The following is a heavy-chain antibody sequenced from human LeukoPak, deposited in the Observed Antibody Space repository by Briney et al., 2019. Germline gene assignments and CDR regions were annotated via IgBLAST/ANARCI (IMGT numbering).Heavy chain of an antibody. D-gene: IGHD6-13*01. J-gene: IGHJ4*02. V-gene: IGHV4-31*03. Sequence: SQTLSLTCTVSGGSISSGGYYWSWIRQHPGKGLEWIGYTYYSGSTYYNPSLKSRVTISVDTSKNQSSLKLSSVTAADTAVYYCARAGFWAAAGYFDYWGQGTLVTVSS. CDR3: ARAGFWAAAGYFDY. CDR2: TYYSGST. CDR1: GGSISSGGYY.